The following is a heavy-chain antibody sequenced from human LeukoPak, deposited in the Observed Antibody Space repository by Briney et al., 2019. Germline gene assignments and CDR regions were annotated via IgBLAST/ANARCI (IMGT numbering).Heavy chain of an antibody. J-gene: IGHJ3*02. CDR2: ISSAGSYI. Sequence: GGSLRLSCAASGLTFSTYDMNWVRQAPGKGLEWVTSISSAGSYIYSADSVKGRFTISRDNARNSLYLQMSRLRAEDTAVYYCARAQGYSNAFDIWGQGTMVTVSS. D-gene: IGHD5-18*01. CDR3: ARAQGYSNAFDI. V-gene: IGHV3-21*01. CDR1: GLTFSTYD.